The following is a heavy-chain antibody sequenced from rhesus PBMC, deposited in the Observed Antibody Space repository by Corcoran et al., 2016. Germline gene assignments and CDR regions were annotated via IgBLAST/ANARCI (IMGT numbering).Heavy chain of an antibody. CDR2: ISNGGGST. J-gene: IGHJ6*01. D-gene: IGHD2-15*01. Sequence: EVQLVESGGGLVQPGGSLRLCCAASGLTFSRSGMSGVREAPGKGMEWVEYISNGGGSTNHADSCKGRFTISRDTSNTTLSLQMNSLRAGDTAVYYCAKDSDGYCSSTSCSSGLDSWGQVVLVTVSS. CDR3: AKDSDGYCSSTSCSSGLDS. CDR1: GLTFSRSG. V-gene: IGHV3S5*01.